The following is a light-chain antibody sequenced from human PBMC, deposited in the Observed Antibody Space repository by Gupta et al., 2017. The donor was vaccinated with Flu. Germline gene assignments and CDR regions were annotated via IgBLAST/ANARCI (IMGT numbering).Light chain of an antibody. V-gene: IGLV1-51*01. CDR3: GTWDDSLNFWV. CDR2: DSD. Sequence: QSVLTHPPSVSAAPGQKFTISCSGTSSTSGYSYVSWYQQLPGTAPKLLIYDSDKRPSGIADRFSGSKSGTSATLGITGLQTGDEADYYCGTWDDSLNFWVFGGGTKLTVL. J-gene: IGLJ3*02. CDR1: SSTSGYSY.